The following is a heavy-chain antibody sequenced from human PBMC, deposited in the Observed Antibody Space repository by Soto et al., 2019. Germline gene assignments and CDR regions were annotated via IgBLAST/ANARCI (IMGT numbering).Heavy chain of an antibody. CDR1: GYSISSGYY. CDR3: ARHQDYLDY. Sequence: SETLSLTCAVSGYSISSGYYWGWIRQPPGKGLEWIGSIYRSGSTYYNPSLKSRVTISVDTSKNQFSLKLSPVTAADTAVYDCARHQDYLDYWGQGTLVTVSS. CDR2: IYRSGST. V-gene: IGHV4-38-2*01. J-gene: IGHJ4*02.